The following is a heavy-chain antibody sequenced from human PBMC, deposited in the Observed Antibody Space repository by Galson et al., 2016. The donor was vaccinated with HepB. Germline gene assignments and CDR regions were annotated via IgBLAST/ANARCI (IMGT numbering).Heavy chain of an antibody. V-gene: IGHV5-51*01. Sequence: QSGAEVKKPGESLRISCKGSGYSFTDYWIGWVRQMPGKGLEWMGIIYPGDFHTRYSPSFQGQVTISADKSISTAYLQWSSLKASDTAIYYCARRLTHDSKIWDIDYWGQGTLVTVSS. CDR3: ARRLTHDSKIWDIDY. CDR1: GYSFTDYW. D-gene: IGHD3-16*01. CDR2: IYPGDFHT. J-gene: IGHJ4*02.